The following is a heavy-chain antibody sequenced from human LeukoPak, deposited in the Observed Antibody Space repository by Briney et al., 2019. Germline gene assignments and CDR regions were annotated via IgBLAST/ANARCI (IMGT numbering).Heavy chain of an antibody. Sequence: SETLSLTCTVFGGSISSSYWSWIRKPPGKGLEWIGYIYNSGITNKNPSLKSRVTISGDTSKNQFSLKLSSVTAADTAVYYCARHGDVRYFDWLKDGFDYWGQGTLVTVSS. CDR1: GGSISSSY. D-gene: IGHD3-9*01. CDR3: ARHGDVRYFDWLKDGFDY. J-gene: IGHJ4*02. CDR2: IYNSGIT. V-gene: IGHV4-4*09.